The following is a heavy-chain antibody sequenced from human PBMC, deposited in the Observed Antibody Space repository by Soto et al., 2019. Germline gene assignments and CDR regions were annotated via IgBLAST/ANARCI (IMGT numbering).Heavy chain of an antibody. CDR1: GWSINTYY. CDR3: ARHYGDGYDSVDS. J-gene: IGHJ5*01. CDR2: IYYRANP. D-gene: IGHD5-12*01. V-gene: IGHV4-59*08. Sequence: SETLSLTCTVSGWSINTYYWSWIRQPPGKGLEWIGYIYYRANPNYNPSLKSRVTISQDTSKNQFSLKLSSVTAADTAVYYCARHYGDGYDSVDSWGQGTLVT.